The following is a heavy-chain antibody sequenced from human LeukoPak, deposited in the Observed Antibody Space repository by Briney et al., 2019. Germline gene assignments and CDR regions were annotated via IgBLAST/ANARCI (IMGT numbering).Heavy chain of an antibody. CDR1: GFTFSSYA. Sequence: GGSLRLSCAASGFTFSSYAMSWVRQAPGKGLEWVSAISGSGGSTYYADSVKGRFTISRDNSKNTLYLQMNSLRAEDTAVYYCAKDLYWGITIGNNWSDPWGQGTLVTVSS. J-gene: IGHJ5*02. V-gene: IGHV3-23*01. CDR2: ISGSGGST. CDR3: AKDLYWGITIGNNWSDP. D-gene: IGHD2-8*02.